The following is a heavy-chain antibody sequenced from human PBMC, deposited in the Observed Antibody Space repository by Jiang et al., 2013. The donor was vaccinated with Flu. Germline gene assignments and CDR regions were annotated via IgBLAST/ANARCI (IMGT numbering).Heavy chain of an antibody. CDR2: INHSGST. V-gene: IGHV4-34*01. J-gene: IGHJ4*02. Sequence: LLKPSETLSLTCAVYGGSFSGYYWSWIRQPPGKGLEWIGEINHSGSTNYNPSLKSRVTISVDTSKNQFSLKLSSVTAADTAVYYCARGLGLRPLGPFDYWGQGTLVTVSS. CDR3: ARGLGLRPLGPFDY. CDR1: GGSFSGYY. D-gene: IGHD1-7*01.